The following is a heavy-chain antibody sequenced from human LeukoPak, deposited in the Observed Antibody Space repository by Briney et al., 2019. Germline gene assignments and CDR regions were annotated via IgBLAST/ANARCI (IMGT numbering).Heavy chain of an antibody. CDR3: ARGPPPRITMVRGISWFDP. Sequence: PSETLSLTCAVYGGSFSGYYWSWIRQPPGKGLEWIGEINHSGSTNYNPSLKSRVTISVDTSKNQFSLKLSSVTAADTAVYYCARGPPPRITMVRGISWFDPWGQGTLATVSS. CDR1: GGSFSGYY. CDR2: INHSGST. D-gene: IGHD3-10*01. J-gene: IGHJ5*02. V-gene: IGHV4-34*01.